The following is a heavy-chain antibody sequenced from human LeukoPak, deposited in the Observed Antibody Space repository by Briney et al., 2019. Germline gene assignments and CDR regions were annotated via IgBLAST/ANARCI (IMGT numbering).Heavy chain of an antibody. Sequence: SVKVSCKASGGTFSSYAISWVRQAPGQGLEWMGGIIPIFGTANYAQKFQGRVTITADKSTSTAYMELSSLRSEDTAVYYCARDRRGRGPTQNFDYWGQGTLVTVSS. V-gene: IGHV1-69*06. J-gene: IGHJ4*02. CDR1: GGTFSSYA. CDR2: IIPIFGTA. D-gene: IGHD3-10*01. CDR3: ARDRRGRGPTQNFDY.